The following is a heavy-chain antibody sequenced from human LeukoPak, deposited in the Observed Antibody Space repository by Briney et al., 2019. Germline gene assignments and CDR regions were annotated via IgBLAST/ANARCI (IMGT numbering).Heavy chain of an antibody. J-gene: IGHJ4*02. CDR1: GYTFTSYG. D-gene: IGHD2-15*01. CDR2: ISAYNGNT. CDR3: ARDADCSGGSCYPDYFDY. V-gene: IGHV1-18*01. Sequence: ASVKVSCKASGYTFTSYGISWVRQAPGQGLEWMEWISAYNGNTNYAQKLQGRVTMTTDTSTSTAYMELRSLRSDDTAVYYCARDADCSGGSCYPDYFDYWGQGTLVTVSS.